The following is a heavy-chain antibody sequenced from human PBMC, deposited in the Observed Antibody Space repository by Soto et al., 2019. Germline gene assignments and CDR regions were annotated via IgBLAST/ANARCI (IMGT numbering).Heavy chain of an antibody. J-gene: IGHJ5*02. Sequence: SETLSLTCTVSGGSISSYYWSWIRQPPGKGLEWIGYIYYSGSTNYNPSLKSRVTISVDTSKNQFSLKLRSVTAADTAVYYCARETYGDYVGYFDPWGQGSQDTVSS. CDR1: GGSISSYY. CDR3: ARETYGDYVGYFDP. V-gene: IGHV4-59*01. CDR2: IYYSGST. D-gene: IGHD4-17*01.